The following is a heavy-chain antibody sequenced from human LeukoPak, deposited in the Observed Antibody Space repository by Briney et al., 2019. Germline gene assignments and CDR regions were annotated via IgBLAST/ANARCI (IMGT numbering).Heavy chain of an antibody. CDR2: IYYSGGT. CDR3: ASGELGGPFDY. CDR1: GGSISSGGYY. Sequence: SETLSLTCTVSGGSISSGGYYWSWIRQHPGKGLEWIGYIYYSGGTYYNPSLKSRVTISVDTSKNQFSLKLSSVTAADTAVYYCASGELGGPFDYWGQGTLVTVSS. D-gene: IGHD2-21*01. V-gene: IGHV4-31*03. J-gene: IGHJ4*02.